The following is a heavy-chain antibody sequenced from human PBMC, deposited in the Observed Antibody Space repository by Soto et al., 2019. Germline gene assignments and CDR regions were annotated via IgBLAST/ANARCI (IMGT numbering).Heavy chain of an antibody. CDR3: EKDRSRSSHRYGMDV. V-gene: IGHV3-30*18. D-gene: IGHD1-26*01. CDR2: ISYDGSNK. J-gene: IGHJ6*02. CDR1: GFTFSSYG. Sequence: PGGSLRLSCAASGFTFSSYGMHWVRQAPGKGLEWVAVISYDGSNKYYADSVKGRFTISRDNSKNTLYLQMNRLRAEDTAVYYCEKDRSRSSHRYGMDVWGQGTTVTVSS.